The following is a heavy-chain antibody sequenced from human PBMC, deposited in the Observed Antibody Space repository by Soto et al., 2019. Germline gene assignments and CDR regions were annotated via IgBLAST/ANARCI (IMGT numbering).Heavy chain of an antibody. Sequence: SETLSLTCTVSGGSITRRDYYWSWVRHLPGRGLEWIGYIYYSGSSFYNPSLMSRLAISVDTSRNQFSLSLTSVTAADTAVYYCARLESVTRSLGYFDYWGQGIRVTVSS. CDR3: ARLESVTRSLGYFDY. D-gene: IGHD7-27*01. J-gene: IGHJ4*02. V-gene: IGHV4-31*03. CDR1: GGSITRRDYY. CDR2: IYYSGSS.